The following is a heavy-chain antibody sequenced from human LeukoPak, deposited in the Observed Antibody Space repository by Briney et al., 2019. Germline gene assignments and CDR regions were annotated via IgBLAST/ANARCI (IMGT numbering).Heavy chain of an antibody. D-gene: IGHD3-9*01. J-gene: IGHJ4*02. Sequence: GGSLRLSCAASGFTFSSYAMHWVRQAPGKGLEWVAVISYDGSNKYYADSVKGRFTISRDNSKNTLYLQTNSLRTEDTAVYYCAKAEGYDILTGLDYWGQGTLVTVSS. CDR2: ISYDGSNK. CDR1: GFTFSSYA. V-gene: IGHV3-30-3*01. CDR3: AKAEGYDILTGLDY.